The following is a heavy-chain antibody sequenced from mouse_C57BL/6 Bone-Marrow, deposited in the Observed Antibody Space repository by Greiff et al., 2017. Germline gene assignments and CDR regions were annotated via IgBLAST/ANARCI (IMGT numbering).Heavy chain of an antibody. V-gene: IGHV1-82*01. D-gene: IGHD6-1*01. CDR1: GYALSSSW. CDR3: ARARNPYAMDY. CDR2: IYPGDGDT. J-gene: IGHJ4*01. Sequence: QVQLKQSGPELVKPGASVKISCKASGYALSSSWMNWVKQRPGKGLEWVGRIYPGDGDTNYNGKFKGKATLTADKSSSTAYMQLSSLSSEDSAVYFCARARNPYAMDYWGQGTSVTVSS.